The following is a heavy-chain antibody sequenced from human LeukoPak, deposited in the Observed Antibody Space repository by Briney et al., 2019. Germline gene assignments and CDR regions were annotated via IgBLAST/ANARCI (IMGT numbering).Heavy chain of an antibody. CDR3: AAAAGSYYYYYYYMDV. V-gene: IGHV3-74*01. CDR1: GFTFSRYW. D-gene: IGHD6-13*01. Sequence: PGGSLRLSCAASGFTFSRYWMHWVRQAPGKGLVWVSRISTDDISTGYADSVKGRFIISRDNAKNTLTLQMNSLRAEDTAVYYCAAAAGSYYYYYYYMDVWGKGTTVTVSS. J-gene: IGHJ6*03. CDR2: ISTDDIST.